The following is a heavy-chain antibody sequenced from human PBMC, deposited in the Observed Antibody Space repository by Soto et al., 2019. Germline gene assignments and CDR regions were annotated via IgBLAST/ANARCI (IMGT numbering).Heavy chain of an antibody. J-gene: IGHJ3*02. CDR2: ISGSGGST. CDR3: AKDWVLRYFDWLYINDAFDI. D-gene: IGHD3-9*01. V-gene: IGHV3-23*01. CDR1: GFTFSSYA. Sequence: EVQLLESGGGLVQPGGSLRLSCAASGFTFSSYAMSWVRQAPGKGLEWVSAISGSGGSTYYADSVKGRFTISRDNSKNTLYLQMNSLRAEDTAVYYCAKDWVLRYFDWLYINDAFDIWGQGTMVTVSS.